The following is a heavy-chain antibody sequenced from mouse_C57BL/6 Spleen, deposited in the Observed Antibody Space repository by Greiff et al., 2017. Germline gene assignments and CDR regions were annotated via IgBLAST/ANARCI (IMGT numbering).Heavy chain of an antibody. CDR1: GFTFSDYG. J-gene: IGHJ4*01. CDR3: ARWADY. CDR2: ISSGSSTI. Sequence: EVKLVESGGGLVKPGGSLKLSCAASGFTFSDYGMHWVRQAPEKGLEWVAYISSGSSTIYYADTVKCRYTISRDNAKNTLFLQMTSRGSEDTAMYYCARWADYWGQGTSVTVSS. V-gene: IGHV5-17*01.